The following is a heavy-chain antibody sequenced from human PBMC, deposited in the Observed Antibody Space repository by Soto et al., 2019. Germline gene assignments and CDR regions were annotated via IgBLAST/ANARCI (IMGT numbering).Heavy chain of an antibody. CDR3: ARGGRVTYYDFWRNKYGRDV. CDR1: GGSFSGYY. J-gene: IGHJ6*01. Sequence: SETLSLTCAVYGGSFSGYYWSWIRQPPGKGLEWIGEINHSGSTNYNPSLKSRVTIAVDTSKNQFSLKLSSVTAADTAVYYCARGGRVTYYDFWRNKYGRDVWGQGTTVTV. CDR2: INHSGST. D-gene: IGHD3-3*01. V-gene: IGHV4-34*01.